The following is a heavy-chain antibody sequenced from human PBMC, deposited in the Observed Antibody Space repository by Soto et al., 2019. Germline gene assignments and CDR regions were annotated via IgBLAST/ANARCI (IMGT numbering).Heavy chain of an antibody. CDR3: ERDNGGDYYDRSGYCFDY. CDR2: IIPIFGTA. J-gene: IGHJ4*02. Sequence: QVQLVQSGAGVKKPGSSVKVSCTASGGTFSSYAISWVRQAPGQGLEWMGGIIPIFGTANYAQKFQGRVTITADESTSTAYRELSRLRSEDTAVYYCERDNGGDYYDRSGYCFDYWGQGTLVNVSS. D-gene: IGHD3-22*01. CDR1: GGTFSSYA. V-gene: IGHV1-69*01.